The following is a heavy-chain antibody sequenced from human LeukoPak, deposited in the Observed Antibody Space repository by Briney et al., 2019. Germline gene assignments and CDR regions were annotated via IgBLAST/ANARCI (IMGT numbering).Heavy chain of an antibody. V-gene: IGHV3-74*03. CDR3: YGANAEH. D-gene: IGHD4-23*01. J-gene: IGHJ1*01. CDR1: GFTFSSYW. CDR2: TNTDGSST. Sequence: GGSLRLPCAPSGFTFSSYWMHWVRQAPGKGLVWVSGTNTDGSSTMYADSVKGRFTIARDNAKNTLYLQMNSLRAEDTAVYYCYGANAEHWGQGTLVTVSS.